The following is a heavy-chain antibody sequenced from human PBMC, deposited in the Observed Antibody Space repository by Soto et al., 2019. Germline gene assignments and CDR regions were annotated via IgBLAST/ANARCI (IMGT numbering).Heavy chain of an antibody. CDR3: GNRGGVGVAGSAAFEM. CDR1: GYPVTAYY. CDR2: INPATGAA. J-gene: IGHJ3*02. D-gene: IGHD3-3*01. Sequence: QLHLVHSGAVVKKPGASVTASCSASGYPVTAYYMHWVRQAPGRGLEWMGGINPATGAAKYTQTFHGRDTVTRDAAMGIGFMEPSGLTSREQVAFYCGNRGGVGVAGSAAFEMWGQGTLVTVSS. V-gene: IGHV1-2*05.